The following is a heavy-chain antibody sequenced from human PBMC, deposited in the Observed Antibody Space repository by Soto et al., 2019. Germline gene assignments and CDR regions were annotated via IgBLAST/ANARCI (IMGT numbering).Heavy chain of an antibody. V-gene: IGHV3-30*18. D-gene: IGHD4-17*01. Sequence: GSLRLSCAASGFTFSSYGMHWVRQAPGKGLEWVAVISYDGSNKYYADSVKGRFTISRDNSKNTLYLQMNSLRAEDTAVYYCANDLDYGDYRRDDAFDIWGQGTMVTVSS. CDR1: GFTFSSYG. CDR3: ANDLDYGDYRRDDAFDI. CDR2: ISYDGSNK. J-gene: IGHJ3*02.